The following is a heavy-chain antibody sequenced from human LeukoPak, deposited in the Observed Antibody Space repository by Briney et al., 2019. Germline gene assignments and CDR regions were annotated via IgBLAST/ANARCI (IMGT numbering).Heavy chain of an antibody. CDR3: ARGDDIVVVPAAFDY. D-gene: IGHD2-2*01. Sequence: GESLKISCKGSGYSFTSYWIGWVRQMPGKGLEWMGIIYPGDSDTRYSPSFQGRVTISADKSISTAYLQWSSLKASDTAMYYCARGDDIVVVPAAFDYWGQGTLVTVSS. J-gene: IGHJ4*02. CDR1: GYSFTSYW. CDR2: IYPGDSDT. V-gene: IGHV5-51*01.